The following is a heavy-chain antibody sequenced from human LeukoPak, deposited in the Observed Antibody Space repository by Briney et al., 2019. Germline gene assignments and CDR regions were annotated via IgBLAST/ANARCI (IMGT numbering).Heavy chain of an antibody. J-gene: IGHJ4*02. CDR3: ATELYYYDSSGTITYY. CDR1: GGSISSYY. D-gene: IGHD3-22*01. CDR2: IYYSGST. V-gene: IGHV4-59*01. Sequence: PSETLSLTCTVSGGSISSYYWSWIRQPPGKGLEWIGYIYYSGSTNYNPSLKSRVTISVDTSKNQFSLKLSSVTAADTAVYYCATELYYYDSSGTITYYWGQGTLVTVSS.